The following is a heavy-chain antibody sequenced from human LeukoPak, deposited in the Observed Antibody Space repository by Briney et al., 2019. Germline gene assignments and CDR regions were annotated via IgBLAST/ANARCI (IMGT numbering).Heavy chain of an antibody. Sequence: SETLSLTCTVSGGSISSGGYYWSWIRQPPGKGLEWIGYIYHSGSTYYNPSLKSRVTISVDRSKNQFSLKLSSVTAADTAVYYCASGAKQQLVPNAFDIWGQGTMVTVSS. V-gene: IGHV4-30-2*01. D-gene: IGHD6-13*01. CDR3: ASGAKQQLVPNAFDI. J-gene: IGHJ3*02. CDR2: IYHSGST. CDR1: GGSISSGGYY.